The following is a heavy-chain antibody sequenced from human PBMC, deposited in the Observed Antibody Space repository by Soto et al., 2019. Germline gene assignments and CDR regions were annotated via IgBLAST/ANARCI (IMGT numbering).Heavy chain of an antibody. V-gene: IGHV4-34*01. Sequence: SETLSLTCAVYGGSFSGYYWSWIRQPPGKGLEWIGEINHSGSTNYNPSHKSQITISVDTSKNQFSMKLSSVTAADTAVYYCARGVSGYSYGPYYYYYYGMDVWGQGTTVS. CDR2: INHSGST. CDR1: GGSFSGYY. D-gene: IGHD5-18*01. CDR3: ARGVSGYSYGPYYYYYYGMDV. J-gene: IGHJ6*02.